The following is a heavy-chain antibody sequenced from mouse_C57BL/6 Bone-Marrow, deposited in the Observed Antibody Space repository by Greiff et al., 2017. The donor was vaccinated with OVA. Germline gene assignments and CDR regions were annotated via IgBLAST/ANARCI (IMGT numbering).Heavy chain of an antibody. V-gene: IGHV1-26*01. J-gene: IGHJ3*01. CDR1: GYTFTDYY. CDR2: INPNNGGT. Sequence: VQLQQSGPELVKPGASVKISCKASGYTFTDYYMNWVKQSPGKSLEWIGDINPNNGGTSYNQKFKGKATLTVDKSSSTAYMELRSLTSEDSAVYYCAIYHGAYWGQGTQVTVSA. CDR3: AIYHGAY. D-gene: IGHD2-1*01.